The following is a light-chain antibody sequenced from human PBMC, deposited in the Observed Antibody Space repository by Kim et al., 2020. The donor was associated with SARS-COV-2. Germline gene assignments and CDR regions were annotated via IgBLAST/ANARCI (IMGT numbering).Light chain of an antibody. Sequence: GQSGTISCTGTSSDVGGYAYVSWCQQNSGKAPKLRIYAVNKRPSVVPDRFSDSESGNTASLSVSGLRAEDEADYYCSSYAGSNNVLFGGGTQLTVL. CDR3: SSYAGSNNVL. J-gene: IGLJ2*01. CDR1: SSDVGGYAY. V-gene: IGLV2-8*01. CDR2: AVN.